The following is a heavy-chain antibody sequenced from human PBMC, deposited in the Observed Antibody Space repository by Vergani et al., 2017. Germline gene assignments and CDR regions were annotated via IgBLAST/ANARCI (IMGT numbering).Heavy chain of an antibody. CDR2: IYYSGST. J-gene: IGHJ5*02. D-gene: IGHD2-15*01. CDR1: GGSISSYY. V-gene: IGHV4-59*01. Sequence: QVQLQESGPGLVKPSETLSLTCTVSGGSISSYYWSWIRQPPGKGLEWIGYIYYSGSTNYNPALKSRVTISVDTSKNQFSLKLSSVTAAATAVYYCARGGGAPDNWFDRWGQGTLVTVSS. CDR3: ARGGGAPDNWFDR.